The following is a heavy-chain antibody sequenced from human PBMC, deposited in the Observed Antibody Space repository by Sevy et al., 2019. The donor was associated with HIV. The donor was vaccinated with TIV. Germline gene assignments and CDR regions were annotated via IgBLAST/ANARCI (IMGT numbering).Heavy chain of an antibody. V-gene: IGHV3-30*04. Sequence: GGSLRLSCAASGPTFSNYAMHWLRQAPGKGLEWVAVVSYDGGKTYYADSVKGRFTVSRDNSKSTLYLQMNSLRPDDTAIYYCARFPPERAFDIWGQGTMVTVSS. CDR3: ARFPPERAFDI. CDR1: GPTFSNYA. CDR2: VSYDGGKT. J-gene: IGHJ3*02.